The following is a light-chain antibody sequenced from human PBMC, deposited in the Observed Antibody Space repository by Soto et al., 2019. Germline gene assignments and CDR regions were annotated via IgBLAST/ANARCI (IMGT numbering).Light chain of an antibody. CDR1: QSVSSSY. CDR2: AAS. CDR3: QQSSSSPIP. J-gene: IGKJ5*01. V-gene: IGKV3-20*01. Sequence: ELVVTQSPGTLSSSPGERPPLSCRASQSVSSSYLAWYQQKPGQVPRLLMYAASSRATGIPDRFSGSGSGTDFTLTISRLEAEDFAVYYCQQSSSSPIPFGQGTLLAIK.